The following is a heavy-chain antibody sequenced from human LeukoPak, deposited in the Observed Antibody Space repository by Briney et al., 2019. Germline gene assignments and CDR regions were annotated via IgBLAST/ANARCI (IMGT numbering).Heavy chain of an antibody. J-gene: IGHJ4*02. CDR3: AGADSGQQLGPPDN. CDR1: GYSISRGYY. CDR2: IYHSGST. Sequence: PSETLSLTCTVSGYSISRGYYWGWIRKPPGKGLEWIGAIYHSGSTYYNPSLKSRVTISVDTSKNQFSLKLTSVTAADTAVYYCAGADSGQQLGPPDNWGQGTLVTVSS. V-gene: IGHV4-38-2*02. D-gene: IGHD6-13*01.